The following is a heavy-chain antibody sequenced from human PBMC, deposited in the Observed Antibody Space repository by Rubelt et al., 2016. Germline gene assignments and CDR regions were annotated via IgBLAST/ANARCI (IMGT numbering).Heavy chain of an antibody. Sequence: EVQLLESGGGLVQPGGSLRLSCAASGFTFSNAWMSWVRQAPGKGLEWVGRIKSKTDGGTTDYAAPVKGRFTISRDDSKNTLYRQMNSLKTEDTAVYYCTTDRRGYSYGYGGWFDPWGQGTLVTVSS. CDR1: GFTFSNAW. CDR3: TTDRRGYSYGYGGWFDP. D-gene: IGHD5-18*01. V-gene: IGHV3-15*01. CDR2: IKSKTDGGTT. J-gene: IGHJ5*02.